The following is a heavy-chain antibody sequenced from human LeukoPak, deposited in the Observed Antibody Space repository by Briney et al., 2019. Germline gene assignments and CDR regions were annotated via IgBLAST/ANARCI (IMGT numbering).Heavy chain of an antibody. D-gene: IGHD3-10*01. CDR3: ASVRRGFGEFSKYYSHYYMDV. CDR2: IYSSGTI. V-gene: IGHV4-4*07. CDR1: GGSISSYY. J-gene: IGHJ6*03. Sequence: SETLSLTCSVSGGSISSYYWSWIRQPAGKGLEWIGRIYSSGTITHNPSLKSRVTISVDTSKNQFSLRLSSVTAADTAVYYCASVRRGFGEFSKYYSHYYMDVWGKGTTVTISS.